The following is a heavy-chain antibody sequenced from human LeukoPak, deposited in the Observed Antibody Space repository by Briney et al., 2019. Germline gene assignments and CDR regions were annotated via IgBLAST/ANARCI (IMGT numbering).Heavy chain of an antibody. CDR2: IIPIFGTA. CDR3: ARGGENYGDSFDY. D-gene: IGHD4-17*01. CDR1: GGTFSSYA. Sequence: SVKVSCKASGGTFSSYAISWVRQAPGQGLEWMGGIIPIFGTANYAQKFQGRVTITADESTSTAYMELSSLRSEDTAVYYCARGGENYGDSFDYWGQGTLVTVSS. V-gene: IGHV1-69*13. J-gene: IGHJ4*02.